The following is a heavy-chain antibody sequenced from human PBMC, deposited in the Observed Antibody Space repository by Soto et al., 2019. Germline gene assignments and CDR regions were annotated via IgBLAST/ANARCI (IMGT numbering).Heavy chain of an antibody. CDR2: IYYSGST. Sequence: PSETLSLTCTLSGGSISFGDYYWSGIRQPPGKGLEWIGYIYYSGSTYYNPSLKSRVTISVDTSKNQFSLKLSSVTAADTAVYYCARDQSYGAYYYGMDVWGQGTPVTVSS. CDR3: ARDQSYGAYYYGMDV. V-gene: IGHV4-30-4*01. D-gene: IGHD4-17*01. CDR1: GGSISFGDYY. J-gene: IGHJ6*01.